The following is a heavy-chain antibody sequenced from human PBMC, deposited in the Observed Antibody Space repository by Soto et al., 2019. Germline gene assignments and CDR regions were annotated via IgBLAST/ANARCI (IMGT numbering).Heavy chain of an antibody. CDR3: ASGDTDMVRTYYYYYYGMDV. V-gene: IGHV3-21*01. D-gene: IGHD5-18*01. J-gene: IGHJ6*02. CDR1: GFTFSSYS. CDR2: ISGSSSYI. Sequence: GSLRLACTASGFTFSSYSMNWVRQAPGKGLEWVSSISGSSSYIYYADSVKGRFTISRDNAKNSLYLQMNSLRAEDTAVYYCASGDTDMVRTYYYYYYGMDVWGQGTTVTVYS.